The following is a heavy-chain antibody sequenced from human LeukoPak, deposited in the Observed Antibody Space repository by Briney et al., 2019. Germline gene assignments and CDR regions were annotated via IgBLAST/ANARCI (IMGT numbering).Heavy chain of an antibody. CDR1: GFTVSSNY. D-gene: IGHD2-21*01. CDR2: IYSGGNT. Sequence: GGSLRLSCAASGFTVSSNYMTWVRQAPGKGLEWVSVIYSGGNTYYADSVKGRFTISRDNSKNTLYLQMNSLRAEDTAIYYCARGDVASVFDYWGQGTLVTVSS. CDR3: ARGDVASVFDY. J-gene: IGHJ4*02. V-gene: IGHV3-66*02.